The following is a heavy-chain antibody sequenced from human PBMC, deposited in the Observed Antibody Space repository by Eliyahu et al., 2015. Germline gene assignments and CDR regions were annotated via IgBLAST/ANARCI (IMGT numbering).Heavy chain of an antibody. D-gene: IGHD1-26*01. CDR1: GGTFGSYG. Sequence: QVQLVQSGAEVKKPGSSVKVSCKASGGTFGSYGISWVRQAPGQGLEWMGGIIPIFGTAKYAQKFQGRVTITADESTNTAYMELNSLRSEDTAVYYCAREWDSTTPFFVYWGQGTLVTVSS. CDR2: IIPIFGTA. V-gene: IGHV1-69*01. J-gene: IGHJ4*02. CDR3: AREWDSTTPFFVY.